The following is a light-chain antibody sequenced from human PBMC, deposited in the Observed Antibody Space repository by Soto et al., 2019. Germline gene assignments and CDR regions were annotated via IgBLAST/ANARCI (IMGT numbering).Light chain of an antibody. CDR1: SSDVGGYNY. J-gene: IGLJ1*01. Sequence: QSALTQPPSASGSPGQSVTISCTGTSSDVGGYNYVSWYQQHPGKAPKLMIYEVSKRPSGVPDRFSGSKSGNTASLTVSGLQAEDEADYYCSSYAVSTFFYVFGTGTKLTVL. V-gene: IGLV2-8*01. CDR2: EVS. CDR3: SSYAVSTFFYV.